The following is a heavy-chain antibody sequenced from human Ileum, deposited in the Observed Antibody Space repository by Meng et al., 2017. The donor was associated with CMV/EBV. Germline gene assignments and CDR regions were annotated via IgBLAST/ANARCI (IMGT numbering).Heavy chain of an antibody. Sequence: ASVKVSCKASGYTFTGYSMHWVRQAPGQGLEWMRRINPNSGGTNYAQKFQGRVTMTRDTSISTAYMELSRLRSDDTAVDYCASTIIRFYYYYGMDVWGQGTTVTVSS. CDR3: ASTIIRFYYYYGMDV. J-gene: IGHJ6*02. V-gene: IGHV1-2*06. CDR2: INPNSGGT. CDR1: GYTFTGYS. D-gene: IGHD3-3*01.